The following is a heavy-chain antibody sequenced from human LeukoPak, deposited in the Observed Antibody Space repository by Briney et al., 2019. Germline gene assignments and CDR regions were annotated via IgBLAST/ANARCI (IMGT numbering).Heavy chain of an antibody. CDR1: GFTFSSYS. CDR3: AKTPSGSYYLFGHFDY. CDR2: ISGSGGST. D-gene: IGHD1-26*01. J-gene: IGHJ4*02. Sequence: PGGSLRLSCAASGFTFSSYSMNWVRQAPGKGLEWVSAISGSGGSTYYADSVKGRFTISRDNSKNTLYLQMNSLRAEDTAVYYCAKTPSGSYYLFGHFDYWGQGTLVTVSS. V-gene: IGHV3-23*01.